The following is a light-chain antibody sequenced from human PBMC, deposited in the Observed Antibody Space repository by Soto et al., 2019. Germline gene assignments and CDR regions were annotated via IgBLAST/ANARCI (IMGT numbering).Light chain of an antibody. V-gene: IGKV3D-15*01. CDR2: GAS. J-gene: IGKJ2*01. CDR3: QQYNNWPPYT. Sequence: EIVLTQSPASLSLSPGERATLSCRASQSVSSHLAWFQQRPGQAPRLLIYGASNRATGIPARFGGSGSGTNFTLTISSLQSEDFAVYCCQQYNNWPPYTFGQGTKLEIK. CDR1: QSVSSH.